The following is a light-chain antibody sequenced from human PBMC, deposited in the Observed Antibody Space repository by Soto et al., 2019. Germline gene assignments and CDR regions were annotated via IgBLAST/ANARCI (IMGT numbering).Light chain of an antibody. J-gene: IGKJ4*01. CDR3: QQYNSYSPLT. V-gene: IGKV1-5*03. CDR2: KAS. CDR1: QSISSW. Sequence: DIQMTQSPSTLSASVGDRVTITCRASQSISSWLAWYQRKPGKAPRLLIYKASDLESGVPSRFSGSGSGTDFTLTISSLQPDDFATYYCQQYNSYSPLTFGGGTKVDIK.